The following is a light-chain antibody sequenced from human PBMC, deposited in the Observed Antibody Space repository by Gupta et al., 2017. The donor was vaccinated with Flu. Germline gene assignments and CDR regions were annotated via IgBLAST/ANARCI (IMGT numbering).Light chain of an antibody. Sequence: DIQMTQSPSSLSASVGDRVTITCRASQSISSYLNWYQQKPGKAPKLLIYAASSLQSGVPSRFSGSGSGTDFTLTISSRQPEDFATYYCQQSDSTPSRTFGQGTKVEIK. J-gene: IGKJ1*01. CDR3: QQSDSTPSRT. V-gene: IGKV1-39*01. CDR1: QSISSY. CDR2: AAS.